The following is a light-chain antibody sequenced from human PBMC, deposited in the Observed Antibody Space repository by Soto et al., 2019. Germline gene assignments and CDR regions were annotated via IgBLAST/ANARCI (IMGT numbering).Light chain of an antibody. Sequence: SVLPQPASLSGSPGQSISISCTGTTSVIGTYNLVSWYQQHPGEVPKLIIYEIDKRPSGVSDRFSGSKSGNTASLTISGLQSEDEADYYRCSSAARVFGGGTKVTVL. CDR3: CSSAARV. CDR1: TSVIGTYNL. J-gene: IGLJ2*01. CDR2: EID. V-gene: IGLV2-23*02.